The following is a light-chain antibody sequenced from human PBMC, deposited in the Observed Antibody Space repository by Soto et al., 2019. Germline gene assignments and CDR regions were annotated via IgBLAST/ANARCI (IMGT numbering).Light chain of an antibody. Sequence: NFMLTQPHSVSESPGKTVTISCTRSSGSIASNYVQWYQQRPGSAPTTVMYEDNQRPSGVPDRFSGSIDSSSNSASLTISGLKTEDEADYYCQSYDSTNLVFGGGTKLTV. CDR3: QSYDSTNLV. CDR2: EDN. V-gene: IGLV6-57*04. CDR1: SGSIASNY. J-gene: IGLJ2*01.